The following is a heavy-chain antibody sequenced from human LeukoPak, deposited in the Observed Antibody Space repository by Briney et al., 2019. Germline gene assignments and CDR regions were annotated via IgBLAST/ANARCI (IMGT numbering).Heavy chain of an antibody. CDR2: ISFNGNEQ. D-gene: IGHD2/OR15-2a*01. J-gene: IGHJ5*02. CDR3: ARDRSTTSKYFDP. V-gene: IGHV3-30*04. CDR1: GFPFSSYT. Sequence: GGSLRLSCAASGFPFSSYTMHWVRQAPGKGLEWVAFISFNGNEQKYAGSVKGRFTISRDNSKNILYLQLSGLRIDDTAVYYCARDRSTTSKYFDPWGQGTLVTVSS.